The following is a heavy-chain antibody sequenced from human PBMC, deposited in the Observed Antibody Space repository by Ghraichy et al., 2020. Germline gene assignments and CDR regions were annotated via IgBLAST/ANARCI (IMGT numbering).Heavy chain of an antibody. D-gene: IGHD3-10*01. CDR1: GFTFRNYG. CDR3: AKDRQGYFYGSGSYFYGLDV. V-gene: IGHV3-30*02. CDR2: IRYDGSGT. Sequence: GGSLRLSCAASGFTFRNYGLHWVRQAPGKGLQWVTFIRYDGSGTYYADSVKGRFTISRDYSKSTLYLQMNSLRAEDTAVYYCAKDRQGYFYGSGSYFYGLDVWGQGTMVTVSS. J-gene: IGHJ6*02.